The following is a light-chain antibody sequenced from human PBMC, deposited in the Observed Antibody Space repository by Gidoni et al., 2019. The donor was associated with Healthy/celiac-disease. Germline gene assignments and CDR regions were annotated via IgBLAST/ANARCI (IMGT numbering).Light chain of an antibody. CDR1: QSVTSSY. CDR3: QQYGNSPLT. V-gene: IGKV3-20*01. J-gene: IGKJ4*01. Sequence: EIVLTQSPGTLSLSPGERATLSCRASQSVTSSYLAWYKQTPGQAPRLLIYAASSRATGIPDRFSGSGSGTDFTLTISRLEPEDFAVYYCQQYGNSPLTFGGGTKVEIK. CDR2: AAS.